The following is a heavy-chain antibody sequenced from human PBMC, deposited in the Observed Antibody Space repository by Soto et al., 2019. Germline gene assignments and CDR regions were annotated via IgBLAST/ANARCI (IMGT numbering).Heavy chain of an antibody. Sequence: SVKVSCKASGGTFSSYAISWVRQAPGQGLEWMGGIIPIFGTANYAQKFQGRVTITADDSTSTAYMELSSLRSEDTAVYYCAGCSSTSCYTHYYYYGMDVWGQGTTVTVSS. V-gene: IGHV1-69*13. CDR1: GGTFSSYA. J-gene: IGHJ6*02. D-gene: IGHD2-2*02. CDR2: IIPIFGTA. CDR3: AGCSSTSCYTHYYYYGMDV.